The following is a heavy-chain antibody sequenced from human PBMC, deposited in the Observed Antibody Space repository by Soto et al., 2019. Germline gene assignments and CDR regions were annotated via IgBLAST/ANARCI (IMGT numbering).Heavy chain of an antibody. D-gene: IGHD4-17*01. J-gene: IGHJ4*01. CDR1: GFTFDTYS. CDR3: ARDTDYAFDH. CDR2: IGGGRIAM. V-gene: IGHV3-48*01. Sequence: GGSLRLSCVASGFTFDTYSMNWVRQAPGKGLEWISYIGGGRIAMTYADSVKGRFTISRDIARTSLYLQMNSLRAEDTAMYYCARDTDYAFDHWGHGILFTVSS.